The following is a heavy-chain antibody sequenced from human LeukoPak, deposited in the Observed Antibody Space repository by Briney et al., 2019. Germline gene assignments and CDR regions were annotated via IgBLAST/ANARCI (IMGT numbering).Heavy chain of an antibody. V-gene: IGHV3-21*01. J-gene: IGHJ4*02. CDR2: ISSSSTYI. Sequence: PGGSLRLSCAASGFTFSDYNMNWVRQAPGKGLEWVSSISSSSTYIYYADSVKGRFTISRDNAKNSLYLQMNSLRAEDTAAYYCARGIGTTFDYWGQGTLVTVSS. D-gene: IGHD1-1*01. CDR3: ARGIGTTFDY. CDR1: GFTFSDYN.